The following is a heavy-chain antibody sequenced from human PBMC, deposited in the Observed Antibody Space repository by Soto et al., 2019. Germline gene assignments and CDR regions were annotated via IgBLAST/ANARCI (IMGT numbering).Heavy chain of an antibody. CDR3: ARIKEYSGSYQGRFDY. CDR2: IDWDDDK. D-gene: IGHD1-26*01. Sequence: SGPTLVNPTQTLTLTCTFSGFSLSTSGMCVSWIRQPPGKALEWLARIDWDDDKYYSTSLKTRLTISKDTSKNQVVLTMTNMDPVDTATYYCARIKEYSGSYQGRFDYWGQGTLVTVSS. V-gene: IGHV2-70*11. CDR1: GFSLSTSGMC. J-gene: IGHJ4*02.